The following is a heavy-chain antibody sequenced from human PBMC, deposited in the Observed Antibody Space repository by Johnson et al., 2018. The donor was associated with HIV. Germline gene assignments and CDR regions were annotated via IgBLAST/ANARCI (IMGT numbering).Heavy chain of an antibody. CDR2: INWSGDDA. Sequence: VQLMESGGGLVKPGGSLRLSCAASGSTFSNAWMNWVRQAPGKGLEWVSGINWSGDDARSAESVKGRFIISRDNAKNSLYLQMNSLRVEDTAVYYCARVNIAFDIWGQGRMVTVSS. D-gene: IGHD2/OR15-2a*01. J-gene: IGHJ3*02. V-gene: IGHV3-20*04. CDR1: GSTFSNAW. CDR3: ARVNIAFDI.